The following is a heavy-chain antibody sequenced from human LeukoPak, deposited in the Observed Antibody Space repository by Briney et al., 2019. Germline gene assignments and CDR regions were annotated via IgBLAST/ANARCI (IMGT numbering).Heavy chain of an antibody. Sequence: GGSLRLSCVASGFTFYSYAMSWVRQAPGKGLEWVAAISDSGGRTDYADSVKGRFTISRHNSKSTLYLQMNSLRAEDTAVYYCARVPYGDYYFDYWGQGTLVTVSS. CDR1: GFTFYSYA. J-gene: IGHJ4*02. CDR2: ISDSGGRT. D-gene: IGHD4-17*01. V-gene: IGHV3-23*01. CDR3: ARVPYGDYYFDY.